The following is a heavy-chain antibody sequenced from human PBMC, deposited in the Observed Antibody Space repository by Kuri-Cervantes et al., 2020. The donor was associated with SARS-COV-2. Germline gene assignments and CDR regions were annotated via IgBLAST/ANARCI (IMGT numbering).Heavy chain of an antibody. D-gene: IGHD3-3*01. V-gene: IGHV4-61*02. Sequence: SCTVSNGSISSGDFYWSWIRQPAGKGLEWIGRVYTTGRTDYNPSLKSRVSVSVDTSNNQFSLQLSSVTAADTAVYYCARDSEVWSGSFDIWGQGTMVTVSS. J-gene: IGHJ3*02. CDR1: NGSISSGDFY. CDR2: VYTTGRT. CDR3: ARDSEVWSGSFDI.